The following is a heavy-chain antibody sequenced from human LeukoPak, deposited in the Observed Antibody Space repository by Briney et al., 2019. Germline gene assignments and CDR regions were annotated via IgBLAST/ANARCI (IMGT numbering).Heavy chain of an antibody. D-gene: IGHD3-16*01. CDR1: GFGISNYW. CDR2: IKTDGSEK. J-gene: IGHJ4*02. CDR3: ARDLGARGH. Sequence: SGGSLRLSCEVSGFGISNYWMTWVRQAPGKGLQWVANIKTDGSEKYYVDSVKGRFTISRDNAKNTLFLQMDSLRVEDTGHYYCARDLGARGHWGQGTLVIVSS. V-gene: IGHV3-7*01.